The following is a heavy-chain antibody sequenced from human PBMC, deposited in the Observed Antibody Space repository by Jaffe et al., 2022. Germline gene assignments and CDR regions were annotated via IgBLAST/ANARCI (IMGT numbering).Heavy chain of an antibody. J-gene: IGHJ3*02. CDR2: ISYDGSNK. CDR3: AKGYSGYFDAFDI. V-gene: IGHV3-30*18. Sequence: QVQLVESGGGVVQPGRSLRLSCAASGFTFSSYGMHWVRQAPGKGLEWVAVISYDGSNKYYADSVKGRFTISRDNSKNTLYLQMNSLRAEDTAVYYCAKGYSGYFDAFDIWGQGTMVTVSS. CDR1: GFTFSSYG. D-gene: IGHD5-12*01.